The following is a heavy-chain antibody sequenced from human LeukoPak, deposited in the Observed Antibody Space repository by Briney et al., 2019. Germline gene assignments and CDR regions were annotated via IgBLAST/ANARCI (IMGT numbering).Heavy chain of an antibody. CDR2: ISGSGGST. CDR3: AKDRGNYYGSGSYLRYYFDY. Sequence: GGSLRLSCAASGFTFSSYAMSWVRQAPGKGLEWVSAISGSGGSTYYADSVKGRFTISRGNSKNTLYLQMNSLRAEDTAVYYCAKDRGNYYGSGSYLRYYFDYWGQGTLVTVSS. J-gene: IGHJ4*02. D-gene: IGHD3-10*01. V-gene: IGHV3-23*01. CDR1: GFTFSSYA.